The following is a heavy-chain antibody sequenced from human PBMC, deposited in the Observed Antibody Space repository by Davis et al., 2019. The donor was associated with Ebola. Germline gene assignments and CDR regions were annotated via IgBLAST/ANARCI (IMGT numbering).Heavy chain of an antibody. J-gene: IGHJ2*01. Sequence: PGGSLRLSCAASGITFSIYAMTWVRQAPGKGLEWVSVIDSGGSTYYADSVKGLFTISRDNSKNTLYLQMNSLRAEDTAVYYCARGRYFDLWGRGTLVTVSS. V-gene: IGHV3-53*01. CDR3: ARGRYFDL. CDR2: IDSGGST. CDR1: GITFSIYA.